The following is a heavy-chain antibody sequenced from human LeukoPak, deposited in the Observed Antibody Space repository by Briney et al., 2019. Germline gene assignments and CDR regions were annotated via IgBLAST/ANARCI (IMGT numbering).Heavy chain of an antibody. D-gene: IGHD3-22*01. J-gene: IGHJ4*02. Sequence: PGGSLRPSCAASGFTFTNYAMHWVRQAPGKGLEWVAVVSYDGINKYYPDSVKGRFTISRDNSKNTLYLQMNSLRADDTAVYYCAKDPNSRGQNPKNCFDYGGQGTLVTVSS. V-gene: IGHV3-30*18. CDR2: VSYDGINK. CDR3: AKDPNSRGQNPKNCFDY. CDR1: GFTFTNYA.